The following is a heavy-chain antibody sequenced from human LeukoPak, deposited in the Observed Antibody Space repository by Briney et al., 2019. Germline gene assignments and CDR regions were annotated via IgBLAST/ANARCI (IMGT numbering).Heavy chain of an antibody. Sequence: QAGGSLRLSCAASGFTFDDYAMHWVRQAPGKGLEWVSGISWNSGSIGYADSVKGRFTISRDNAKNSLYLQMNSLRAEDTALYYCAKDLSRLGELSLIDYWGQGTLVTVSS. D-gene: IGHD3-16*02. CDR2: ISWNSGSI. CDR1: GFTFDDYA. J-gene: IGHJ4*02. CDR3: AKDLSRLGELSLIDY. V-gene: IGHV3-9*01.